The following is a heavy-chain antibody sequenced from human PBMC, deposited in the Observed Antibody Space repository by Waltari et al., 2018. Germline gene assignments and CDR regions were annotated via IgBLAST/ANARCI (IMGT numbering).Heavy chain of an antibody. CDR1: AYHFTDHY. D-gene: IGHD4-4*01. V-gene: IGHV1-2*02. J-gene: IGHJ4*02. CDR3: ASGLGYSLFDY. CDR2: INPNGGGK. Sequence: QVQLVQSGAEVKKPGASVKVSCKASAYHFTDHYIHWVRQAPGKGLEWMGWINPNGGGKNYAQKFQGRVTMTRDTSISTAYMELSRLRSDDTAVYYCASGLGYSLFDYWGQGTLVTVSS.